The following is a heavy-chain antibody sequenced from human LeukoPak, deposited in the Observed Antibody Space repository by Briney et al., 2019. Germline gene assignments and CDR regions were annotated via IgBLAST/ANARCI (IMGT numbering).Heavy chain of an antibody. D-gene: IGHD3-16*01. CDR2: IYYSGST. J-gene: IGHJ4*02. CDR3: ARAVSGSAPDY. CDR1: GGSISSYY. V-gene: IGHV4-59*01. Sequence: SETLSLTCTVSGGSISSYYWSWIRQPPGKGLEWIGYIYYSGSTNYNPSLKSRVTISVDTSKNQFSLKLSSVTAADTAVYYCARAVSGSAPDYWGQGTLVTVSS.